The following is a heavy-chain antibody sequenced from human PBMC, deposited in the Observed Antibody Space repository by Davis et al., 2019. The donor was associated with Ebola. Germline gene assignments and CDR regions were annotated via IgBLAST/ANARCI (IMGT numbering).Heavy chain of an antibody. Sequence: GESLKISCVASGFTFSSYSMNWVRQAPGKGLEWVPSISSSSSYIYYADSVRGRFTISRDNAKNSLYLQMNSLRAEDTAMYYCARSINNYYYGMDVWGQGTTVTVSS. CDR2: ISSSSSYI. CDR1: GFTFSSYS. V-gene: IGHV3-21*01. J-gene: IGHJ6*02. D-gene: IGHD2/OR15-2a*01. CDR3: ARSINNYYYGMDV.